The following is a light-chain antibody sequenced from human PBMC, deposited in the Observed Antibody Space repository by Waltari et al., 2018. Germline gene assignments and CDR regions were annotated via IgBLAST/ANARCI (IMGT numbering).Light chain of an antibody. J-gene: IGLJ1*01. CDR1: RLRSYF. V-gene: IGLV3-19*01. CDR2: GKN. CDR3: KSRDTSGKQFV. Sequence: SSELTQDPAVSVALGQTVRITCQGDRLRSYFATWYQQKPGQAPVVVIYGKNNRPSVIPARFSGSTSGNTASLTITGAQAEDEADYDCKSRDTSGKQFVFGGGTKVTVL.